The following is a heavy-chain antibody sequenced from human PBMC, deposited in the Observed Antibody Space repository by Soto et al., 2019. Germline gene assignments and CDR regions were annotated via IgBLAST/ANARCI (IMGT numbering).Heavy chain of an antibody. V-gene: IGHV1-2*04. Sequence: SVMVSCKASVYTFTAYYMDWVRQAPGQGLEWMGWINPNSGGTNYAQKFQGWVTMTRDTSISTAYMELSRLRSDDTAVYYCARSSGYEENWFDPWGQGTLVTVSS. CDR1: VYTFTAYY. CDR3: ARSSGYEENWFDP. D-gene: IGHD5-12*01. J-gene: IGHJ5*02. CDR2: INPNSGGT.